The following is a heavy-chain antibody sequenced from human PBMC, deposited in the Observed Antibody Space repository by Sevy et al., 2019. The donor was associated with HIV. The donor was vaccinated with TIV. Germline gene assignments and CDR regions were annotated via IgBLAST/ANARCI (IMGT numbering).Heavy chain of an antibody. CDR1: GITVSSNY. J-gene: IGHJ2*01. V-gene: IGHV3-66*01. D-gene: IGHD3-22*01. CDR3: ARAVEDYSDSSGWDWYFDL. Sequence: GGSLRLSCAVSGITVSSNYMGWVRQAPGKGLQWVSGIFASSNTHFADSVKGGFSISRDNSKKRLSLQMNSLSAEDTAVYYCARAVEDYSDSSGWDWYFDLWGRGTLVTVSS. CDR2: IFASSNT.